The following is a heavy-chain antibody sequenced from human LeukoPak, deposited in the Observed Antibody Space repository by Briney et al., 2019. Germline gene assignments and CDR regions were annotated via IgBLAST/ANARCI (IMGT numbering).Heavy chain of an antibody. CDR3: ALTYITGIVDAFDI. J-gene: IGHJ3*02. Sequence: GGSLRLSCAASGFTFRNYAMSWVRQAPGKGLEWVSAVSGRDDSTYYADSVKGRFTISRDNSKNTLYLQMNSLRAEDTAVYYCALTYITGIVDAFDIWGQGTMVTVSS. D-gene: IGHD1-20*01. V-gene: IGHV3-23*01. CDR2: VSGRDDST. CDR1: GFTFRNYA.